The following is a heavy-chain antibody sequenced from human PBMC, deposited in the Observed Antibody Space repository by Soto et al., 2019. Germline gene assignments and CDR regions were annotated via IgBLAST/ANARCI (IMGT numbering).Heavy chain of an antibody. CDR2: ISAYNGNT. Sequence: GASVKVSCKASGYTFTSYGISWVRQAPGQGLEWMGWISAYNGNTNYAQKLQGRVTMTTDTSTGTAYMELRSLRSEDTAVYYCAIYSSGWFDPWGQGTLVTVSS. CDR1: GYTFTSYG. V-gene: IGHV1-18*01. D-gene: IGHD6-25*01. CDR3: AIYSSGWFDP. J-gene: IGHJ5*02.